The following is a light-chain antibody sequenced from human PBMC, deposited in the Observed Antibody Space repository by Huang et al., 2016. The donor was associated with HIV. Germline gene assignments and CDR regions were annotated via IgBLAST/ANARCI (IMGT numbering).Light chain of an antibody. J-gene: IGKJ2*01. CDR3: HQYGTSPRT. CDR2: GAS. Sequence: EIVLTQSPGTQSLSPGERATPSCRASQSISISFLAWYQQKPGQAPRLLIYGASNRATGIPDRFSGSGSGTDFTLTISRLEAEDFAVYYCHQYGTSPRTFGQGTKLEIK. V-gene: IGKV3-20*01. CDR1: QSISISF.